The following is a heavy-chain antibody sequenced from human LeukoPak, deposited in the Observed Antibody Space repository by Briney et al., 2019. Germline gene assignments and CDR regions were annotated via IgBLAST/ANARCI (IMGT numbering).Heavy chain of an antibody. J-gene: IGHJ6*02. V-gene: IGHV3-21*01. CDR1: GFTFSSYS. CDR3: AGYSGRYYSLNYYYGMDV. Sequence: GGSLRLSCAASGFTFSSYSMNWVRQAPGKGLEWVSSISSSSSYIYYADSVKGRFTISRDNAKNSLYLQMNSLRGEDTAVYYCAGYSGRYYSLNYYYGMDVWGQGTTVTVSS. CDR2: ISSSSSYI. D-gene: IGHD1-26*01.